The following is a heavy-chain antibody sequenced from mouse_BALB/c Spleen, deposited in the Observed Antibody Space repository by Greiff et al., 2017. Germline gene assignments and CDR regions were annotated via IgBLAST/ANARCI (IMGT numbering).Heavy chain of an antibody. CDR2: ISYSGST. J-gene: IGHJ3*01. CDR3: ARGYYGLPGFAY. Sequence: EVKLMESGPGLVKPSQSLSLTCTVTGYSITSDYAWNWIRQFPGNKLEWMGYISYSGSTSYNPSLKSRISITRDTSKNQFFLQLNSVTTEDTATYYCARGYYGLPGFAYWGQGTLVTVSA. D-gene: IGHD1-1*01. V-gene: IGHV3-2*02. CDR1: GYSITSDYA.